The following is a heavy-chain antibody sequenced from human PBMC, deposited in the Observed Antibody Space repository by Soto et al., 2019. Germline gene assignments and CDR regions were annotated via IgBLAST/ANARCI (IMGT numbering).Heavy chain of an antibody. CDR1: GYTFTGYY. CDR3: AASVGYCSSTSCYGVYNWFDP. J-gene: IGHJ5*02. CDR2: INPNSGGT. Sequence: GPVKVSCKASGYTFTGYYMHWVRQAPGQGLEWMGWINPNSGGTNYAQKFQGRVTMTRDTSISTAYMELSRLRSDDTAVYYCAASVGYCSSTSCYGVYNWFDPWGQGTLVTVSS. D-gene: IGHD2-2*01. V-gene: IGHV1-2*02.